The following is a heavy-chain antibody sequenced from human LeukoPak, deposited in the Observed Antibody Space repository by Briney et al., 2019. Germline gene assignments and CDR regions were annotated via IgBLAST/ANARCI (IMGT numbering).Heavy chain of an antibody. Sequence: PGGSLRLSCAASGFTFSSYSMNWVRQAPGKGLEWVSSISSSSSYIYYADSVKGRFTISRDNAKNSLYLQMNSLRAEDTAVYYCARDLRRLDTAMVQYLVYWGQGTLVTVSS. J-gene: IGHJ4*02. D-gene: IGHD5-18*01. CDR1: GFTFSSYS. CDR2: ISSSSSYI. CDR3: ARDLRRLDTAMVQYLVY. V-gene: IGHV3-21*01.